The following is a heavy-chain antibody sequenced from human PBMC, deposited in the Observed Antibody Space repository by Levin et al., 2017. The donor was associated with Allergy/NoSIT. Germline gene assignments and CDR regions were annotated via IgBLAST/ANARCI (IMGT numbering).Heavy chain of an antibody. Sequence: SETLSLTCTVSGGSISSNTYYWGWIRQPPGTGLEWIGSIYYSGSTYYNPSLKSRVTISVDTSKNQFSLKLSSVTAADTAVYYCARLPVLYCSGGSCYVWFDPWGQGTLVTVSS. V-gene: IGHV4-39*01. CDR1: GGSISSNTYY. J-gene: IGHJ5*02. D-gene: IGHD2-15*01. CDR2: IYYSGST. CDR3: ARLPVLYCSGGSCYVWFDP.